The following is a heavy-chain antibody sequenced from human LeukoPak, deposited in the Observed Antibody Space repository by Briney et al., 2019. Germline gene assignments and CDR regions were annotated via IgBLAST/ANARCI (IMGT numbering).Heavy chain of an antibody. V-gene: IGHV4-34*01. CDR3: AGRRRIVGATPGAFAV. J-gene: IGHJ3*01. D-gene: IGHD1-26*01. Sequence: PSETLSLTCAVHGGSFSGYYWSWIRQPPGKGLEWIGEINHSGSTNYNPSLKSRVTISVDTSKNQFSLKLSSVTAADTAVYYCAGRRRIVGATPGAFAVSSPATMVTVSS. CDR2: INHSGST. CDR1: GGSFSGYY.